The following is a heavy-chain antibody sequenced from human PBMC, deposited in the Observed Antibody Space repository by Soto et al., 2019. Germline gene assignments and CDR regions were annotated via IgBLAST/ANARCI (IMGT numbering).Heavy chain of an antibody. D-gene: IGHD4-17*01. J-gene: IGHJ4*02. V-gene: IGHV1-18*01. CDR3: ARVPLIYGDYEEYYFDY. CDR2: ISAYNGNT. Sequence: QVQLVQSGAEVKKPGASVKVSCKASGYTFTSYGISWVRQAPGQGLEWMGWISAYNGNTNYAQKLQGRVTMTTDTSTSTAHMELRSLRSDDTSVYYCARVPLIYGDYEEYYFDYWGQGTLVAVSS. CDR1: GYTFTSYG.